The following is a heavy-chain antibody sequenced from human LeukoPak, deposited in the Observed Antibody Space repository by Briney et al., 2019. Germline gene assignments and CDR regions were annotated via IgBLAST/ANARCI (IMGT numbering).Heavy chain of an antibody. Sequence: KPGGSLRLSCAGSGFTFSDHYMSWIRQAPGKGLEWVSYISSSGSTRFYADSVKGRFTISRDNSKNTLYLQMNSLRAEDTAVYYCAKPPRGYSYGGHWGQGTLVTVSS. CDR2: ISSSGSTR. CDR1: GFTFSDHY. CDR3: AKPPRGYSYGGH. J-gene: IGHJ4*02. D-gene: IGHD5-18*01. V-gene: IGHV3-11*01.